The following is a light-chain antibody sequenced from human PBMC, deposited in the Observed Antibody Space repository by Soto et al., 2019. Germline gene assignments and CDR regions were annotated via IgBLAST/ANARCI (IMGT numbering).Light chain of an antibody. CDR1: QNVANY. CDR2: GAS. J-gene: IGKJ1*01. V-gene: IGKV3-15*01. CDR3: QQYNKWPAT. Sequence: IVLTHSPATLSLSPVERATLSFMSIQNVANYLYWYQQKPGQAPRLLIYGASTRATGIPSRFSGSGSGTEFTPTISRLQYEYFAFYSQQQYNKWPATFGQGTKVDIK.